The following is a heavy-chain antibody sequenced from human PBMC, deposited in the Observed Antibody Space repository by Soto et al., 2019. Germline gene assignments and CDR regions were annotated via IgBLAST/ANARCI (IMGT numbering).Heavy chain of an antibody. CDR1: GSTFSSYA. CDR2: IIPIFGTA. CDR3: ARDAGEYYDSSGYSYFDY. D-gene: IGHD3-22*01. Sequence: QVQLVQSGAEVKKPGSSVKISCKASGSTFSSYAISWVWQAPGQGLEWMGGIIPIFGTANYAQKFQGRVTITADESTSTAYMELSSLRSEDTAVYYCARDAGEYYDSSGYSYFDYWGQGTLVTVSS. V-gene: IGHV1-69*12. J-gene: IGHJ4*02.